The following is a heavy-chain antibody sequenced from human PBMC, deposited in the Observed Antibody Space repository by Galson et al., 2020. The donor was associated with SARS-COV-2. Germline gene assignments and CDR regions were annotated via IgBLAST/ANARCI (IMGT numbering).Heavy chain of an antibody. Sequence: GGSLRLSCAASGFTFSSYDMHWVRQATGKGLEWVSAIGTAGDTYYPGSVKGRFTISRENAKNSLYLQMNSLRAGDTAVYYCTRAGHSSSWYYYYGMDVWGQGTTVTVSS. CDR3: TRAGHSSSWYYYYGMDV. V-gene: IGHV3-13*01. J-gene: IGHJ6*02. CDR1: GFTFSSYD. CDR2: IGTAGDT. D-gene: IGHD6-13*01.